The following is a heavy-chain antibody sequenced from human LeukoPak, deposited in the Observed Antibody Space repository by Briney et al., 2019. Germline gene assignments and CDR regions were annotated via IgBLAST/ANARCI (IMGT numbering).Heavy chain of an antibody. Sequence: SGTLSLTCTVPGGSISSYYWSWIRQPPGKGLEWIGYIYDSGSTNYNPSLKSRVTISLDTSKKQFSLKLTSVTATDTAVFYCARHYYGSGSSPMDVWGQGTTVTVSS. J-gene: IGHJ6*02. CDR2: IYDSGST. V-gene: IGHV4-59*08. CDR1: GGSISSYY. CDR3: ARHYYGSGSSPMDV. D-gene: IGHD3-10*01.